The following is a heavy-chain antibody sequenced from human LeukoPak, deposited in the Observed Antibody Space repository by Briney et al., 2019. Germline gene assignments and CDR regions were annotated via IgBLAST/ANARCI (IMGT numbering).Heavy chain of an antibody. CDR1: GFTFSSYW. Sequence: GGSLRLSCGASGFTFSSYWMSWVRQAPGRGLEWVANIKEDGTQNYYVDSVKGRFTISRDNAKNSLYLQMNSLRADETAVYYCARLRPYSSTWYAYYGMDVWGQGTTVTVSS. CDR3: ARLRPYSSTWYAYYGMDV. CDR2: IKEDGTQN. J-gene: IGHJ6*02. V-gene: IGHV3-7*04. D-gene: IGHD6-13*01.